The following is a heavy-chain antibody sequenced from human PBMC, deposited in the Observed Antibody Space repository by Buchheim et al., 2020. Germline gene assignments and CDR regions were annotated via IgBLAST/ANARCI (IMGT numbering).Heavy chain of an antibody. J-gene: IGHJ4*02. Sequence: QVQLQQWGAGLLKPSETLSLTCAVYGGSFSGYYWSWIRQPPGKGLEWIGYIYYSGSTNYNPSLKSRVTISVDTSKNQFSLKLSSVTAADTAVYYCARGVVGATTGHYFDYWGQGTL. CDR1: GGSFSGYY. CDR3: ARGVVGATTGHYFDY. V-gene: IGHV4-34*11. CDR2: IYYSGST. D-gene: IGHD1-26*01.